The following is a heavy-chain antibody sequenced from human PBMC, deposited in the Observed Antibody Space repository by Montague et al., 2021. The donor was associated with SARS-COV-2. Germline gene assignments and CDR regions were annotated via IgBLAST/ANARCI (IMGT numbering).Heavy chain of an antibody. CDR1: GGSFSGYY. Sequence: SETLSLTCAVYGGSFSGYYWSWIRQPPGKGLEWIGEINHSGSTNYNPSLKSRVTISVDTSKNQFSLKLSSVTAADTAVYYCARGLAELRYFDWYHYYFDSWGQGTLVTVSS. J-gene: IGHJ4*02. V-gene: IGHV4-34*01. D-gene: IGHD3-9*01. CDR2: INHSGST. CDR3: ARGLAELRYFDWYHYYFDS.